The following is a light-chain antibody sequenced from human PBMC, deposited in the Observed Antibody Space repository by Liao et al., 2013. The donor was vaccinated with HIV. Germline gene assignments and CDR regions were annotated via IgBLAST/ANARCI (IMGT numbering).Light chain of an antibody. J-gene: IGLJ1*01. CDR1: GLGNKF. CDR2: EDS. CDR3: QAWDSSTAHYV. V-gene: IGLV3-1*01. Sequence: SFDLTQPPSMAVSAGQTATITCSGQGLGNKFTCWFQQRPGQSPIMIIYEDSKRPSGIPERFSGSNSGNTATLTISGTQAMDEADYYCQAWDSSTAHYVFGTGTKVTVL.